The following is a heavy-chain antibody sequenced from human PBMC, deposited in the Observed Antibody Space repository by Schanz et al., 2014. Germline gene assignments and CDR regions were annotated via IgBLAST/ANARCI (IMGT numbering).Heavy chain of an antibody. CDR1: GFRFDDYG. J-gene: IGHJ5*02. Sequence: EVQLVESGGGLVQPGRSLRLSCVASGFRFDDYGMSWVRQVPGKGLEWVSGINWNGGDTSYADSVKGRFIISRDNAKNSLYLEMNSLRAGDTAFYHCARGSSASLSRVWFDLWGQGTLVTVSS. D-gene: IGHD6-6*01. CDR3: ARGSSASLSRVWFDL. V-gene: IGHV3-20*01. CDR2: INWNGGDT.